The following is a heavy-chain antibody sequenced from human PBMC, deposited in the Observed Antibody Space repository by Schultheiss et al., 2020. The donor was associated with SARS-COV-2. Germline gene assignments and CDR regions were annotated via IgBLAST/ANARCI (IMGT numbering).Heavy chain of an antibody. V-gene: IGHV3-23*01. CDR3: AKPYEGYYYDSSGSYFDY. CDR1: GFSLSDYY. J-gene: IGHJ4*02. D-gene: IGHD3-22*01. Sequence: GGSLRLSCAASGFSLSDYYMTWVRQAPGKGLEWVSAISGSGGSTYYADSVKGRFTISRDNSKNTLYLQMNSLRAEDTAVYYCAKPYEGYYYDSSGSYFDYWGQGTLVTVSS. CDR2: ISGSGGST.